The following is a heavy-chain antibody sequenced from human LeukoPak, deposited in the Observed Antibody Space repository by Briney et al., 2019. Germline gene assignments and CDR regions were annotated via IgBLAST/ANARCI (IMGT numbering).Heavy chain of an antibody. Sequence: PSETLSLTCTVSGGSLSSYYWCWIRQPAGTGLEWIGRIYTSGSTNYNPSLKSRVTTSVDKSKNQFSLKLSSVTAADTAVYYCARAGYSGYVQFDPWGQGTLVTVSS. CDR1: GGSLSSYY. CDR3: ARAGYSGYVQFDP. J-gene: IGHJ5*02. CDR2: IYTSGST. D-gene: IGHD5-12*01. V-gene: IGHV4-4*07.